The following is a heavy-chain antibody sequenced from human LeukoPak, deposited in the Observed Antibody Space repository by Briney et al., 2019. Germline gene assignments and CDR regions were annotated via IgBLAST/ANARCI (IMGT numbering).Heavy chain of an antibody. CDR1: GGSISSAGYY. V-gene: IGHV4-61*10. J-gene: IGHJ4*02. Sequence: SETLSLTCTVSGGSISSAGYYWSWIRQPAGRGLEWIGYIYYSGSTNYNPSLKSRVTISVDTSKNQFSLKLSSVTAADTAVYYCARGEDYDGLAFDYWGQGTLVTVSS. CDR3: ARGEDYDGLAFDY. CDR2: IYYSGST. D-gene: IGHD4-17*01.